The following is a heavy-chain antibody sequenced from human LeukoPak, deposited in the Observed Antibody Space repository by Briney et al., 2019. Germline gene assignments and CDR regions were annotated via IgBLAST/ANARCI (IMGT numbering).Heavy chain of an antibody. D-gene: IGHD3-22*01. J-gene: IGHJ4*02. V-gene: IGHV3-30*04. CDR1: GFTFSSYA. CDR2: ISYDGSNK. CDR3: AKVSYDTTPGLKASSEWYFDY. Sequence: PGRSLRLSCAASGFTFSSYAMHWVRQAPGKGLEWVAVISYDGSNKYYADSVKGRFTISRDNSKNTLYLQMNSLRAEDTAVYYCAKVSYDTTPGLKASSEWYFDYWGQGTLVTVSS.